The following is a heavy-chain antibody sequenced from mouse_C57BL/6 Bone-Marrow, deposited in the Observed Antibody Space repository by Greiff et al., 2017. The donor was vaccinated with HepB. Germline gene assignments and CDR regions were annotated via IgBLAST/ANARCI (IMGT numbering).Heavy chain of an antibody. D-gene: IGHD3-1*01. V-gene: IGHV1-64*01. CDR1: GYTFTSYW. CDR3: ASPRGWEDY. CDR2: IHPNSGST. Sequence: QVHVKQPGAELVKPGASVKLSCKASGYTFTSYWMHWVKQRPGQGLEWIGMIHPNSGSTNYNEKFKSKATLTVDKSSSTAYMQLSSLTSEDSAVYYCASPRGWEDYWGQGTTLTVSS. J-gene: IGHJ2*01.